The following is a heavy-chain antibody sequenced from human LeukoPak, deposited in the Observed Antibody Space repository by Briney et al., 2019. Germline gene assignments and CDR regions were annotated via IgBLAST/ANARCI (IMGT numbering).Heavy chain of an antibody. V-gene: IGHV3-53*01. CDR1: EFSVTNTY. CDR3: ARGGQLGSLDY. Sequence: PGGSLRLSCAASEFSVTNTYMTWVRQAPGKGLEWVSVIYSGGTTYYADFVKGRFTISRDTSKNTLYLQMNSLTAEDTAPYYCARGGQLGSLDYRGQGTLVTVSS. CDR2: IYSGGTT. D-gene: IGHD6-13*01. J-gene: IGHJ4*02.